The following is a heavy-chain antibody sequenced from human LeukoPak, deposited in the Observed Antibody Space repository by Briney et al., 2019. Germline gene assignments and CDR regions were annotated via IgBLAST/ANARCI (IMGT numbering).Heavy chain of an antibody. V-gene: IGHV3-23*01. Sequence: GGSLRLSCATSGFTFTSYAMTWVRQAPGKGLEWVSAISGSGGSTYYADSVKGRFTISRDNSKNTLYLQMNSLRAEDTAVYYCAKRGRVLRFLEWLLSFDYWGQGTLVTVSS. J-gene: IGHJ4*02. CDR1: GFTFTSYA. D-gene: IGHD3-3*01. CDR2: ISGSGGST. CDR3: AKRGRVLRFLEWLLSFDY.